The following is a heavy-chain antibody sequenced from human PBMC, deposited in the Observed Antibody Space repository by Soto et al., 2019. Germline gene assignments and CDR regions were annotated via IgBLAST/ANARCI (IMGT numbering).Heavy chain of an antibody. CDR1: GFTFSSYG. CDR3: AKDPRIDRPSRPRKYNWFDP. Sequence: GGSLRLSCAASGFTFSSYGMHWVRQAPGKGLEWVAVISYDGSNKYYADSVKGRFTISRDNSKNTLYLQMNSLRAEDTAVYYCAKDPRIDRPSRPRKYNWFDPWGQGTPVTVSS. D-gene: IGHD3-22*01. CDR2: ISYDGSNK. J-gene: IGHJ5*02. V-gene: IGHV3-30*18.